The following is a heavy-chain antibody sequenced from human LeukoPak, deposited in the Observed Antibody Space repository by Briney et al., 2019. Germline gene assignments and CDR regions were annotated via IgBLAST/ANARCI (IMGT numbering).Heavy chain of an antibody. CDR1: GYTFTGYY. CDR2: INPTSGGT. D-gene: IGHD1-26*01. V-gene: IGHV1-2*02. J-gene: IGHJ4*02. CDR3: ARDGGPLSIVGATYRFDY. Sequence: GASVKVSCKASGYTFTGYYIHWVRQAPGQGLEWMGWINPTSGGTNFAQKFQGRVTMTSDTSISTAYMELSSLRSEDTAVYYCARDGGPLSIVGATYRFDYWGQGTLVTVSS.